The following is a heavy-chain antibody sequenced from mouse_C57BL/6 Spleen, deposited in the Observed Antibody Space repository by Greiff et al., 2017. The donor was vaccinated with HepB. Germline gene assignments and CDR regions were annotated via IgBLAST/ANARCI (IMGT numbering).Heavy chain of an antibody. Sequence: EVQVVESGGGLVKPGGSLKLSCAASGFTFSSYAMSWVRQTPEKRLEWVATISDGGSYTYYPDNVKGRFTISRDNAKNNLYLQMSHLKSEDTAMYYCARFYYYGSSHYYAMDYWGQGTSVTVSS. CDR2: ISDGGSYT. CDR1: GFTFSSYA. D-gene: IGHD1-1*01. V-gene: IGHV5-4*01. CDR3: ARFYYYGSSHYYAMDY. J-gene: IGHJ4*01.